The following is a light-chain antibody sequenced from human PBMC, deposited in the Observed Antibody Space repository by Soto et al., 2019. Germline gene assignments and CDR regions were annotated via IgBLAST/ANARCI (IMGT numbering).Light chain of an antibody. V-gene: IGKV3-20*01. Sequence: EIVLTQSPGTLSVXPXXXXXPXXMASQSVSSSYLAWYQQKPGQAPRLLIYGASSRATGIPDRFSGSGSGTDFTLTISRLEPEDFAVYYCQQYGSTPPTFGQGTKVDIK. CDR1: QSVSSSY. CDR3: QQYGSTPPT. J-gene: IGKJ1*01. CDR2: GAS.